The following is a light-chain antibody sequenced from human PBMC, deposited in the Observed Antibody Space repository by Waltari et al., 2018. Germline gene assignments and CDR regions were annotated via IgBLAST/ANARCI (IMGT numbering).Light chain of an antibody. CDR1: SSDAGSYNL. Sequence: QSALTQPASVSGSPGQSIPISCTGTSSDAGSYNLVSWYQQHPGKAPKLMIYEDNKRPSGISHRFSGSKSGNTASLTISGLQAEDEADYYCCSHSASTTLVFGGGTRLTVL. CDR3: CSHSASTTLV. CDR2: EDN. J-gene: IGLJ2*01. V-gene: IGLV2-23*01.